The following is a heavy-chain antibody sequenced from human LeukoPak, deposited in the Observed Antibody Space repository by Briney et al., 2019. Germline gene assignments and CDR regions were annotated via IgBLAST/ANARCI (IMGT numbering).Heavy chain of an antibody. CDR2: ISGSSDAI. CDR1: GFTFSSYS. V-gene: IGHV3-48*04. Sequence: GGSLRLSCAASGFTFSSYSINWVRQAPGKGLEWVSYISGSSDAIYYVDSVKGRFTVSRDNAKNSLCLQMNNLRAEDTAVYYCVARGGWARFDYWGQGTLVTVSS. J-gene: IGHJ4*02. CDR3: VARGGWARFDY. D-gene: IGHD6-19*01.